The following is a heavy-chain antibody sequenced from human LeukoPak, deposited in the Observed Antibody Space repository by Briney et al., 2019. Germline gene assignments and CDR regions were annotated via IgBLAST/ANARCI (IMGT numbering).Heavy chain of an antibody. CDR3: ARSQQLIRTFDS. CDR2: IYYSGST. CDR1: GGSISSHY. V-gene: IGHV4-59*11. J-gene: IGHJ4*02. Sequence: SETLSLTCTVSGGSISSHYWSWIRQPPGKQLEWIGYIYYSGSTNYNPSLKSRVTMSVDTSKNQFSLKLTSVTAADTAVYYCARSQQLIRTFDSWGQGTLVTVSS. D-gene: IGHD6-13*01.